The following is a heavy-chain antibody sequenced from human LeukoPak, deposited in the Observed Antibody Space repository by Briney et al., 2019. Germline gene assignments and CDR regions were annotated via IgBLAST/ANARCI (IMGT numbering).Heavy chain of an antibody. J-gene: IGHJ4*02. CDR1: GFTFSSYE. CDR3: ARVSLLRAWPSLDY. Sequence: GGSLRLSCAASGFTFSSYEMNWVRQAPGKGLEWVSYISSSGSTIYYADSVKGRFTISRDNAKNSLYLQMNSLRAEDTAVYYCARVSLLRAWPSLDYWGQGTLVTVSS. D-gene: IGHD5-12*01. V-gene: IGHV3-48*03. CDR2: ISSSGSTI.